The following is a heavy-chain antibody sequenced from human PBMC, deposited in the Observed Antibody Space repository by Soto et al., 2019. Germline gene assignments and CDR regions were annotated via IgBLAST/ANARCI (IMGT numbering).Heavy chain of an antibody. V-gene: IGHV1-46*01. CDR1: GYTFTSYY. CDR3: VRDHVTPGLYFDK. Sequence: GASVKVSCKASGYTFTSYYMHWVRQAPGQGLEWMGIINPSGGSTSYAQKFQGRVTMTRDTSTSTVYMELSSLTVGDTAVYSCVRDHVTPGLYFDKWGQGTLVTVSS. J-gene: IGHJ4*02. D-gene: IGHD2-8*02. CDR2: INPSGGST.